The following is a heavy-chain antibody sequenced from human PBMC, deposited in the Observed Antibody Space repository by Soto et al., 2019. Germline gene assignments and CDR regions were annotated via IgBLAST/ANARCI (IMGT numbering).Heavy chain of an antibody. J-gene: IGHJ6*02. D-gene: IGHD2-2*01. CDR1: GGTFSSYA. CDR2: IIPIFGTA. CDR3: ARGYSSYIVVVPAAMAPPYYYYGMDV. V-gene: IGHV1-69*13. Sequence: SVKVSCKASGGTFSSYAISWVRQAPGQGLEWMGGIIPIFGTANYAQKFQGRVTITADESTSTAYMELSSLRSEDTAVYYCARGYSSYIVVVPAAMAPPYYYYGMDVWGQETTVTVSS.